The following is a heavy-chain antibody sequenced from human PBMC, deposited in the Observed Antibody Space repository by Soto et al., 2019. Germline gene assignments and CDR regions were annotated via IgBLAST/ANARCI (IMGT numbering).Heavy chain of an antibody. J-gene: IGHJ6*02. Sequence: PSETMSLTCTVSGGSISSGDYYWSWIRQHAGKGLEWIGYIYYSGSTYYNPSLKSRVTISVDTSKNQFSLKLSPVTAADTAVYYCARDLEVTTPYFNYYYGMDVWGQGTTVTVS. CDR2: IYYSGST. D-gene: IGHD4-4*01. V-gene: IGHV4-30-4*01. CDR1: GGSISSGDYY. CDR3: ARDLEVTTPYFNYYYGMDV.